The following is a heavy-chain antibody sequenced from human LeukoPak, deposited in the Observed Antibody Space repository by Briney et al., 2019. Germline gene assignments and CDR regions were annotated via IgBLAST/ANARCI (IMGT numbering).Heavy chain of an antibody. CDR3: AFDSSGYNDAFDI. CDR1: GGSISSYY. Sequence: SETLSHTCTVSGGSISSYYWSWIRQPPGKGLEWIGYIYYSGSTNYNPSLKSRVTISVDTSKNQFSLKLSSVTAADTAVYYCAFDSSGYNDAFDIWGQGTMVTVSS. J-gene: IGHJ3*02. V-gene: IGHV4-59*01. D-gene: IGHD3-22*01. CDR2: IYYSGST.